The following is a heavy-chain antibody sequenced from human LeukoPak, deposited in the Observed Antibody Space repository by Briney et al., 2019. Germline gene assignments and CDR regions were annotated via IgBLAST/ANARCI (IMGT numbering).Heavy chain of an antibody. CDR2: ISDSGGST. J-gene: IGHJ4*02. V-gene: IGHV3-23*01. CDR1: GFTFSSYA. CDR3: VGGGYYFDY. D-gene: IGHD3-16*01. Sequence: QPGGSLRLSCAASGFTFSSYAMSWVRQAPGKRLEWVSAISDSGGSTYYANSVRGRFTVSRDNAKNTLYLQMNSLRAEDTAVYYCVGGGYYFDYWGQGTLVTVSS.